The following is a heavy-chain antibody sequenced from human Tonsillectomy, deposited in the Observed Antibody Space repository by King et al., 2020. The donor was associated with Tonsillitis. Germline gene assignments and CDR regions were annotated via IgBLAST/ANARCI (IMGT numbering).Heavy chain of an antibody. CDR1: GFTFNDYG. J-gene: IGHJ4*02. D-gene: IGHD3-16*01. CDR2: IRWNSYSM. CDR3: VKDDLGFDY. V-gene: IGHV3-9*01. Sequence: VQLVESGGRLVQPGRSLRLSCAASGFTFNDYGMHWVRQAPGKGLEWVAGIRWNSYSMGYADSVKGRFTISRDNAKNSLYLQMNSLRPEDTAFYYCVKDDLGFDYWGQGTLVSVSS.